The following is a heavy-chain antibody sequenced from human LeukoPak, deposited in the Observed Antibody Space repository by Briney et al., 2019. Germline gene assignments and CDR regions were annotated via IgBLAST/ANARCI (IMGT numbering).Heavy chain of an antibody. Sequence: PSETLSLTCTVSGGSISSGSYYWSWIRQAAGKGLEWIGRIYTSGSTNYNPSLKSRVTISVDTSKNQFSLKLSSVTAADTAVYYCARERSSSWHRDAFDIWGQGTVVTVSS. V-gene: IGHV4-61*02. J-gene: IGHJ3*02. CDR3: ARERSSSWHRDAFDI. CDR2: IYTSGST. D-gene: IGHD6-13*01. CDR1: GGSISSGSYY.